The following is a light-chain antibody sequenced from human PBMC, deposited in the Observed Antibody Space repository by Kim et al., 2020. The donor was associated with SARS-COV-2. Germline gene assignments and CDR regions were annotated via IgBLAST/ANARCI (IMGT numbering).Light chain of an antibody. J-gene: IGKJ3*01. Sequence: DIQMTQSPSSLSASVGDRVTITCRTTQSISSHFNWYQQKPGRAPKLLISAASTLQGGVPSRFSGSGSETDFTLTISSLQPEDFATYFCQHSYITPFTFGPGTKVDIK. CDR2: AAS. V-gene: IGKV1-39*01. CDR1: QSISSH. CDR3: QHSYITPFT.